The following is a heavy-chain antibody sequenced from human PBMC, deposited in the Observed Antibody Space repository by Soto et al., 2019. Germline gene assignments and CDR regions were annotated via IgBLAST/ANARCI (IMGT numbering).Heavy chain of an antibody. V-gene: IGHV3-33*01. CDR3: VRDDCSGGTCYGGY. D-gene: IGHD2-15*01. CDR1: GFTFRDYG. J-gene: IGHJ4*02. Sequence: QVHLVESGGGVVQPGGSLRLSCEASGFTFRDYGFHWVRQAPGKGLEWVAVIYYDGSGSDYEDSVRGRFIFSRDISTNTLYLQMNSPRAEDTAVYYCVRDDCSGGTCYGGYWGQGTLVTVSS. CDR2: IYYDGSGS.